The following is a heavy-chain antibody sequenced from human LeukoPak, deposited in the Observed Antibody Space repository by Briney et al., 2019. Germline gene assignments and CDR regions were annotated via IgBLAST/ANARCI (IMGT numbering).Heavy chain of an antibody. V-gene: IGHV4-30-4*01. CDR3: ARANYGGNSLDY. CDR1: GGSISSGDYY. Sequence: PSQTLSLTCTVSGGSISSGDYYWSWIRQPPGKGLEWIGYIYYSGSTYYNPSLKSRVTISVDTSKNQFSLKLSSVTAADTAVYYCARANYGGNSLDYWGQGTLVTVSS. J-gene: IGHJ4*02. CDR2: IYYSGST. D-gene: IGHD4-17*01.